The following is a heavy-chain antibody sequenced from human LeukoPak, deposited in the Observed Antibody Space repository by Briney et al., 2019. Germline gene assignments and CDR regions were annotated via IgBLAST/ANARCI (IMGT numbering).Heavy chain of an antibody. D-gene: IGHD3-10*01. J-gene: IGHJ5*02. CDR3: ARIITMVRGVTGWFDP. V-gene: IGHV4-30-4*01. CDR2: IYYSGST. CDR1: GGSISSGDYY. Sequence: SETLSLTCTVSGGSISSGDYYWSWIRQPPGKGLEWIGYIYYSGSTYYNPSLKSRVTISVDTSKNQFSLKLSSVTAADTAVYYCARIITMVRGVTGWFDPWGQGTLVTVS.